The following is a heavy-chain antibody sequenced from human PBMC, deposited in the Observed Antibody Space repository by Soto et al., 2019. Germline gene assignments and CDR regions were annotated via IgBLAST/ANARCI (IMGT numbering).Heavy chain of an antibody. CDR1: GYSVSSNSAA. CDR3: ARDPPEFHSAFDY. J-gene: IGHJ4*02. D-gene: IGHD4-4*01. Sequence: PSQTLSLTCVISGYSVSSNSAAWNWISQSPSRGLEWLGRTYYRSKWYNDYAESVKSRITINPDTSKNKFSLHLNSVTPEDTAVYYCARDPPEFHSAFDYWGQGTMVTVSS. V-gene: IGHV6-1*01. CDR2: TYYRSKWYN.